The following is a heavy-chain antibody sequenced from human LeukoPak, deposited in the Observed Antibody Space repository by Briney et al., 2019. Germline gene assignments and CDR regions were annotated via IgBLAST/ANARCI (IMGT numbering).Heavy chain of an antibody. D-gene: IGHD1-7*01. CDR3: ARETKIDY. CDR2: MIISGGST. V-gene: IGHV3-23*01. Sequence: GGSLRLSCEASGFTFSTYAMTWVRQVPGKGLEWVSSMIISGGSTYYADSVKGRFTISRDNSKNTLYLDMNSLRVEDTALYYCARETKIDYWGQGALVTVSS. CDR1: GFTFSTYA. J-gene: IGHJ4*02.